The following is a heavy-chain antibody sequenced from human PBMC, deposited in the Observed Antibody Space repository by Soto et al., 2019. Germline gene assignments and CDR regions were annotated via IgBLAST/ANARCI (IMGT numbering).Heavy chain of an antibody. J-gene: IGHJ6*02. Sequence: SETLSLTCAVSGYSISSNNWWGWIRQPPGKGLEWIGYIYYSGTTYYNPSLKSRVTMSVDTSKNQFSLKLTSVTAVDTAVYYCARHPSRRYYDSSGYYYPLVYGMDVWGQGTTVTVSS. CDR1: GYSISSNNW. CDR2: IYYSGTT. CDR3: ARHPSRRYYDSSGYYYPLVYGMDV. D-gene: IGHD3-22*01. V-gene: IGHV4-28*01.